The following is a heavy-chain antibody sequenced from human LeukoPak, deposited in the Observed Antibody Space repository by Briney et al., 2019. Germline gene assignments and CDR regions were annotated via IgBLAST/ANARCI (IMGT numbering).Heavy chain of an antibody. D-gene: IGHD2-8*01. V-gene: IGHV4-4*07. Sequence: SETLSLTCTVSGGSISGYYWSWIRQPAGKGLEWIGRIYTSGSTNYNPSLKSRVTMSVGTSKNQFSLNLSSVTAADTAVYYCARDTCTNGLCYTGNWFDPWGQGTLVTVSS. J-gene: IGHJ5*02. CDR2: IYTSGST. CDR3: ARDTCTNGLCYTGNWFDP. CDR1: GGSISGYY.